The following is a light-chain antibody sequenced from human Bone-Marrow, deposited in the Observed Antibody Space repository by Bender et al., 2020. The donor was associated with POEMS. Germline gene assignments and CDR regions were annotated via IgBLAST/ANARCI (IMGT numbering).Light chain of an antibody. V-gene: IGLV3-21*03. CDR3: QAWDSSTAV. J-gene: IGLJ3*02. Sequence: SYVLTQPPSMSVAPGKTARLTCGGNNIGSKSVHWFQQKAGQAPVMVVNDDSDRPSGIPERFSGSNSGKAATLIISGTQAMDEADYYCQAWDSSTAVFGGGTKLTVL. CDR1: NIGSKS. CDR2: DDS.